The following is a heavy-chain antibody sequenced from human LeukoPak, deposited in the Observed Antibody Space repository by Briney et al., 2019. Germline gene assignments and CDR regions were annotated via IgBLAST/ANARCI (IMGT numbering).Heavy chain of an antibody. CDR3: ARDVMRRDGYKFDY. V-gene: IGHV1-69*05. Sequence: ASVKVSCKDSGGTFSSYAISWVRQAPGQGLEWMGRIIPIFGTANYAQKFQGRVTITTDESTSTAYMELSSLRSEDTAVYYCARDVMRRDGYKFDYWGQGTLVTVSS. CDR1: GGTFSSYA. CDR2: IIPIFGTA. J-gene: IGHJ4*02. D-gene: IGHD5-24*01.